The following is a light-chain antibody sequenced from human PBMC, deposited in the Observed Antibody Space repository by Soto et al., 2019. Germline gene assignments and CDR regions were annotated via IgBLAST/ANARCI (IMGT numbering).Light chain of an antibody. CDR3: QQCSKWPNT. V-gene: IGKV3-11*01. Sequence: EIVLTQSPATLSLSPGERATLSCMDSQSVSSYLAWYQHKPGQAPRRLLYYASNRATGIPARFSGSGSGTDFTLTISSLEPEDFAVYYCQQCSKWPNTFGQGTKLEIK. J-gene: IGKJ2*01. CDR1: QSVSSY. CDR2: YAS.